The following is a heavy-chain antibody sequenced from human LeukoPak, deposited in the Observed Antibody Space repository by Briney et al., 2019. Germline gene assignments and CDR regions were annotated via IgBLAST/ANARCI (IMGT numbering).Heavy chain of an antibody. CDR2: INHGGSA. D-gene: IGHD6-19*01. J-gene: IGHJ4*02. V-gene: IGHV4-34*01. CDR3: ARMDSGWPLDH. Sequence: SETLSLTCAVYGGSFSGYYWSWIRQPPGEGLEWMGEINHGGSANYNPPLKSRVAISLDTSNHRFSLKLSSVAAADTTVYYCARMDSGWPLDHWGQGTLVPVSS. CDR1: GGSFSGYY.